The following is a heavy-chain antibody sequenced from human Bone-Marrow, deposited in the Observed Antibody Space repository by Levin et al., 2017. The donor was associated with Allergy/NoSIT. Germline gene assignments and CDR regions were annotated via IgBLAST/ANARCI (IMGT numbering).Heavy chain of an antibody. J-gene: IGHJ5*02. V-gene: IGHV3-21*01. CDR3: AQSSDSTGGFDP. Sequence: PGESLKISCAASGFTFSSYTMNWVRQAPGKGLEWVSSISRSSSYIYYAYSVKGRFTISRDNAKNSLYLQMNSLRAEDTAVYYCAQSSDSTGGFDPWGQGTLVSVSS. CDR1: GFTFSSYT. CDR2: ISRSSSYI. D-gene: IGHD6-19*01.